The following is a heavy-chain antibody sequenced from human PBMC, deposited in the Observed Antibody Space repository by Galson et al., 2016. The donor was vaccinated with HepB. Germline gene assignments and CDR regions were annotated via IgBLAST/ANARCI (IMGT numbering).Heavy chain of an antibody. V-gene: IGHV6-1*01. CDR1: GDSVSSNSAA. CDR2: TYFRSRWYK. Sequence: CAISGDSVSSNSAAWFWIRQSPSRGLEWLGRTYFRSRWYKDYAVSVKSRMTITPDTSKNQFSLQLNSVTPEDTAVYYCARGTGSGTAFDYWGQGILVTFSS. CDR3: ARGTGSGTAFDY. J-gene: IGHJ4*02. D-gene: IGHD5-12*01.